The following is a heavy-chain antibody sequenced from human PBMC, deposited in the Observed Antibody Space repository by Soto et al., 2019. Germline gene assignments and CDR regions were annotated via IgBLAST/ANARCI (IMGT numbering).Heavy chain of an antibody. J-gene: IGHJ4*02. CDR3: ARDGVAQGGLDY. Sequence: QVQLVQSGAEVKKPGSSVNVSCKASGGTFSSYAISWVRQAPGQGLEWMGGIIPIFGTANYAQKFQGRVTITADESTSTAYMELSSLRSEHTAVYFCARDGVAQGGLDYWGQGTLVTVSS. V-gene: IGHV1-69*01. CDR2: IIPIFGTA. D-gene: IGHD3-16*01. CDR1: GGTFSSYA.